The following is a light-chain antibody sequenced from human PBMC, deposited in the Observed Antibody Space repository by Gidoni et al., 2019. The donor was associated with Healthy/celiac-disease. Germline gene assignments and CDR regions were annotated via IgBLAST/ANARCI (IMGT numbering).Light chain of an antibody. V-gene: IGLV6-57*03. CDR3: QSYDSSNRV. CDR1: SGSIARNY. CDR2: EDN. J-gene: IGLJ3*02. Sequence: FLLTQPHSVSDSPGQTVTISCTRSSGSIARNYVQWYQQRPGSAPTTVIYEDNQRPAGVPDRFSGSSDSSSNSASLTISGLKTEDEADYYCQSYDSSNRVFGGGTKLTVL.